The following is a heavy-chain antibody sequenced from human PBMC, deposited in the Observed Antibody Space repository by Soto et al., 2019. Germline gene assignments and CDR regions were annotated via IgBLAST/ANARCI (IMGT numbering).Heavy chain of an antibody. CDR2: ISYDGSNK. D-gene: IGHD4-17*01. J-gene: IGHJ6*01. V-gene: IGHV3-30-3*01. CDR1: GFTFSSYA. Sequence: QVQLVESGGGVVQPGRSLRLSCAASGFTFSSYAMHWVRQAPGKGLEWVAVISYDGSNKYYADSVKGRFTISRDNSKNTLYLQMNSLRAEDTAVYYCARGGLDYGDYDPTYYYGMDVW. CDR3: ARGGLDYGDYDPTYYYGMDV.